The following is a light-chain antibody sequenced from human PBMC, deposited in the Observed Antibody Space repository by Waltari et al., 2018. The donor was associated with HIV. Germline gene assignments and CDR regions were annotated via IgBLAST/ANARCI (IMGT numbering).Light chain of an antibody. CDR3: TSYTSGSTLVM. V-gene: IGLV2-14*01. CDR1: SSDFCGYHS. Sequence: QSALTQPASVSRSPGQSITIPCPGISSDFCGYHSFHRYQHHPGKAPKLLISEVINRPPGVSNRFSASKSGNTASLTISGLQPEDEADYYCTSYTSGSTLVMFGGGTKLTVL. CDR2: EVI. J-gene: IGLJ3*02.